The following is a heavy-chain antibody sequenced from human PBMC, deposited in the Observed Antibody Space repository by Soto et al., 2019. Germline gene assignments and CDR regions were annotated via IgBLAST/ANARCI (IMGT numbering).Heavy chain of an antibody. D-gene: IGHD3-22*01. J-gene: IGHJ4*02. V-gene: IGHV3-23*01. Sequence: GGSLRLSCAASGFTFSSYAMSWVRQAPGKGLEWVSAISGSGGSTYYADSVKGRFTISRDNSKNTLYLQMNSLRAEDTAVYYCAKDRKKSNYYDSSGYYLHWGQGTLVTVSS. CDR2: ISGSGGST. CDR1: GFTFSSYA. CDR3: AKDRKKSNYYDSSGYYLH.